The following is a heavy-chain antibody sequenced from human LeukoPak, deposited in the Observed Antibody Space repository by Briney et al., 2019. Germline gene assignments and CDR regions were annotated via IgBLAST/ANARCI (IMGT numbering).Heavy chain of an antibody. CDR1: GYSFTSYW. CDR3: ARSSGGSWGDLDY. J-gene: IGHJ4*02. D-gene: IGHD2-15*01. V-gene: IGHV5-51*01. CDR2: IYPGDSGT. Sequence: GESLKISCKGSGYSFTSYWIAWVRQMPGKGLEWMGIIYPGDSGTRYSPPFQGRVTISADKSIGTAYLQWSSLKASDTAMYYCARSSGGSWGDLDYWGQGTLVTVSS.